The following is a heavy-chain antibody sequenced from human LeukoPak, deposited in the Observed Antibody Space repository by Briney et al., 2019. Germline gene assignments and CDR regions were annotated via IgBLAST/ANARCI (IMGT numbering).Heavy chain of an antibody. J-gene: IGHJ4*02. CDR1: GYTFTSYG. D-gene: IGHD4-17*01. V-gene: IGHV1-18*01. CDR3: AKGIYGDSLGY. Sequence: ASVKVSCKASGYTFTSYGISWVRQAPGQGLEWMGWIGPYNGNTNYAQNLQGRVTMTTDTSTSTAYMELGSLGSDDTAVYYCAKGIYGDSLGYWGQGTLVTVSS. CDR2: IGPYNGNT.